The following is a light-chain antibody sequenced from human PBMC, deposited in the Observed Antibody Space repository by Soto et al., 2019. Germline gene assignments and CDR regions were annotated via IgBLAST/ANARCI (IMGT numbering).Light chain of an antibody. Sequence: EIVLTQSPATLSLSPGERATLSCRASQSVNNNFAWYQQKPGQAPRLLIYDISSRVTGIPARFSGSGSGTDFPLAISSLEPEDFAVYYCQQRSDWPRLTFGGGTKVEI. CDR1: QSVNNN. J-gene: IGKJ4*01. CDR2: DIS. V-gene: IGKV3-11*01. CDR3: QQRSDWPRLT.